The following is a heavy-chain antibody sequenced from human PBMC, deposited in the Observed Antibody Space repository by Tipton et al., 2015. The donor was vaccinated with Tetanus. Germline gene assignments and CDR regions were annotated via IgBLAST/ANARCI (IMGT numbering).Heavy chain of an antibody. D-gene: IGHD6-19*01. V-gene: IGHV3-30*04. CDR2: ISYDGSNK. Sequence: SLRLSCAASGFTFSSYAMHWVRQAPGKGLEWVAVISYDGSNKYYADSVKGRFTISRDNSKNTLYLQMNSLRAEDTAVYYCARESGGWHCDYYYGMDVWGQGTTVTVSS. CDR3: ARESGGWHCDYYYGMDV. CDR1: GFTFSSYA. J-gene: IGHJ6*02.